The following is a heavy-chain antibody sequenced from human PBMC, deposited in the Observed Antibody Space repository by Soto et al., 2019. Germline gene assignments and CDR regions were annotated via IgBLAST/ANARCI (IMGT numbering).Heavy chain of an antibody. CDR2: ISGNGGSI. CDR1: GFTFSSYA. D-gene: IGHD4-4*01. Sequence: EVQLLESGGGLVQPGGSLRLSCAASGFTFSSYAMSWVRQAPGKGLEWVSVISGNGGSIYYADSVKGRFTISRDNSKNTLSLQMNSLRAEDTAAYYCVKDRFSGNYHRKYYFDYWGQGTLVTVSS. J-gene: IGHJ4*02. V-gene: IGHV3-23*01. CDR3: VKDRFSGNYHRKYYFDY.